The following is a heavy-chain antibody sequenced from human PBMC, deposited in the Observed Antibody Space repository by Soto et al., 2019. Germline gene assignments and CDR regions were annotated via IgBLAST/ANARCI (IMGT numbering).Heavy chain of an antibody. J-gene: IGHJ6*02. CDR1: GYTFTSYG. V-gene: IGHV1-18*04. D-gene: IGHD6-13*01. Sequence: GASVKVSCKASGYTFTSYGISWVRQAPGQGLEWMGWISAYNGNTNYAQKLQGRVTMTTDTSTSTAYMELRSLRSDDTAVYYCARGPPSSSILVDYYYYGMDVWGQGTTVTVSS. CDR2: ISAYNGNT. CDR3: ARGPPSSSILVDYYYYGMDV.